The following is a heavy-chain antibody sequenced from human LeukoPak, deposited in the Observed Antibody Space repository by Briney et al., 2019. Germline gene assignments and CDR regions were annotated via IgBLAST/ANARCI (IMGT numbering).Heavy chain of an antibody. V-gene: IGHV3-30*18. Sequence: PGGSLRLSCAASGFTFSSYAMHWVRQAPGKGLEWVAVMSYDGSNKYYADSVKGRFTISRDNSKNTLYLQMNSLRAEDTAVYYCAKLPALHYYDSSGYYPSGAFDIWGQGTMVTVSS. D-gene: IGHD3-22*01. J-gene: IGHJ3*02. CDR2: MSYDGSNK. CDR3: AKLPALHYYDSSGYYPSGAFDI. CDR1: GFTFSSYA.